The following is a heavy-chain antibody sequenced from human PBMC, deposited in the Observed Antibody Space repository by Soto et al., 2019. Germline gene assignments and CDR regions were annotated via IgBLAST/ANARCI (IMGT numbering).Heavy chain of an antibody. CDR3: ATAEVDY. CDR2: MTGDGRTT. CDR1: GFTFGDYW. J-gene: IGHJ4*02. Sequence: GGSLRLSCAASGFTFGDYWMHWVRQPPGKGPEWVSRMTGDGRTTQYADSVKGRFTASRDNAKGTLYLQMNSLRAEDTAVYYCATAEVDYWGPGTLVTVSS. V-gene: IGHV3-74*03.